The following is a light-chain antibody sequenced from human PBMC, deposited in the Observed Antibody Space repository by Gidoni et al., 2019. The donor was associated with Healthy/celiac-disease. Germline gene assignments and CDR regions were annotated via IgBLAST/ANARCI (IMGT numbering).Light chain of an antibody. V-gene: IGKV1-39*01. J-gene: IGKJ2*01. CDR3: QQSYSTYT. Sequence: DIQMTQSPSSLSASVGDRVTITCRASQSITNYLNWYQQKPGKAPKLLIYAASSLQSGVPSRFSGSGSGTDFTLTISSLQPEDFATYFCQQSYSTYTFXXXTKLEIK. CDR1: QSITNY. CDR2: AAS.